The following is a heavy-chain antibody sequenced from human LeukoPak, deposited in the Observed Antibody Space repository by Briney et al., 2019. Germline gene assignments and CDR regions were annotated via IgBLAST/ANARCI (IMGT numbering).Heavy chain of an antibody. V-gene: IGHV4-59*01. Sequence: SETLSLTCTVSGSSISSYYWSWIRQPPGKGLEWIGYIYYSGSTNYNPSLKSRVTISVDTSKNQFSLKLTSVTAADTAVYYCARGTYSSSSEDWGQGTLVTVSS. CDR3: ARGTYSSSSED. CDR2: IYYSGST. D-gene: IGHD6-6*01. CDR1: GSSISSYY. J-gene: IGHJ4*02.